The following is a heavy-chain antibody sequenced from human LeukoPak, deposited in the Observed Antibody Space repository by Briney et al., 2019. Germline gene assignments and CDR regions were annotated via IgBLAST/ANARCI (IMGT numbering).Heavy chain of an antibody. CDR1: GVSFSNLW. D-gene: IGHD2-21*02. J-gene: IGHJ4*02. CDR2: IKQDGSEK. Sequence: GGSLRLTCAASGVSFSNLWMSWVRQAPGKGLEWVANIKQDGSEKYYVDSVKGRFTISRDNAKNSLYLQMNSLRAEDTAVYYCARAVTVDYWGQGTLVTVSS. CDR3: ARAVTVDY. V-gene: IGHV3-7*01.